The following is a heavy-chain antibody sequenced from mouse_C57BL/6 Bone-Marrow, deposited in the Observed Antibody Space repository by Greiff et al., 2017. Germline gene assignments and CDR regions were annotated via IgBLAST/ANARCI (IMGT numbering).Heavy chain of an antibody. CDR3: ARSAGTLLDY. J-gene: IGHJ2*01. D-gene: IGHD1-1*01. CDR2: INPSTGGT. CDR1: GYSFTGYY. Sequence: VHVKQSGPELVKPGASVKISCKASGYSFTGYYMNWVKQSPEKSLEWIVEINPSTGGTNYNQKFKAKATLTVDKSSSTAYMQRKSLTSEDSAGYYCARSAGTLLDYWGQGTTLTVSS. V-gene: IGHV1-42*01.